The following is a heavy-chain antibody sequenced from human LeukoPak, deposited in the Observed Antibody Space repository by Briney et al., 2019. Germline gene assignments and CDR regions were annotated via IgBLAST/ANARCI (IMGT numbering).Heavy chain of an antibody. J-gene: IGHJ6*04. CDR3: AKSPSVYYYYGMDV. CDR2: ISGSGGST. V-gene: IGHV3-23*01. CDR1: GFTFSSYA. Sequence: PGGSLRPSCAASGFTFSSYAMSWVRQAPGKGLEWVSAISGSGGSTYYADSVKGRFTISRDNSKNTLYLQMNSLRAEDTAVYYCAKSPSVYYYYGMDVWGKGTTVTVSS.